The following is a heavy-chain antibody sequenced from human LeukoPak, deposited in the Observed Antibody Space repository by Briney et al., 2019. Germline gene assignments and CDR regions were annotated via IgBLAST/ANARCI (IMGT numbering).Heavy chain of an antibody. CDR2: FDPEDGET. CDR3: ATKGADCDWFDP. CDR1: GYTLTELS. Sequence: ASVKVSCKVSGYTLTELSMHWVRQAPGKGLEWRGGFDPEDGETIYAQKFQCRVTMPEDTSTDTAYMELSSLRSEDTAVYYCATKGADCDWFDPWGQGTLVTVSS. D-gene: IGHD3/OR15-3a*01. J-gene: IGHJ5*02. V-gene: IGHV1-24*01.